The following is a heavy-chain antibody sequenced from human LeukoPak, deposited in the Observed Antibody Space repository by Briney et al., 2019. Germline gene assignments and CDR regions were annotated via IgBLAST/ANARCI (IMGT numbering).Heavy chain of an antibody. CDR2: ISPDSNYI. Sequence: PGGSLRLSCAASGFTFNTYSMNWLRLAPGRGLEWVSSISPDSNYIYYVDSVKGRFTTSRDNAKNSLYLQMNSLRAGDTAVYYCVRGGYRGFDYEYWGQGALVTVSS. CDR1: GFTFNTYS. CDR3: VRGGYRGFDYEY. V-gene: IGHV3-21*01. D-gene: IGHD5-12*01. J-gene: IGHJ4*02.